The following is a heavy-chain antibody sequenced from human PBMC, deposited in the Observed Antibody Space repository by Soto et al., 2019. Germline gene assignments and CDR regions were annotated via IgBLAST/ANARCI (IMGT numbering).Heavy chain of an antibody. CDR3: AAAGVGHYDYIWGSYYGYYYYMDV. J-gene: IGHJ6*03. CDR2: IVVGSGNT. Sequence: GASVKVSCKASGFTFTSSAMQWVRQARGQRLEWIGWIVVGSGNTNYAQKFQERVTITRDMSTSTAYMELSSLRSEDTAVYYCAAAGVGHYDYIWGSYYGYYYYMDVWGKGTTVTVSS. V-gene: IGHV1-58*02. CDR1: GFTFTSSA. D-gene: IGHD3-16*01.